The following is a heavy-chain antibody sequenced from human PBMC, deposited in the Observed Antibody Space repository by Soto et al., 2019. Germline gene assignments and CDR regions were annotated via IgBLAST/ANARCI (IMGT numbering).Heavy chain of an antibody. CDR1: GYTFSSFW. D-gene: IGHD2-2*01. V-gene: IGHV5-10-1*01. Sequence: ESLKISCHGSGYTFSSFWIVWVRQVPGKGLEWVGRIDPGDSSATYSPTLQGHVTISADRSTRSAYLQWRSLRASDTAIYFCARRYCSRADCYSDSWGQGSLVTVSS. CDR3: ARRYCSRADCYSDS. CDR2: IDPGDSSA. J-gene: IGHJ4*02.